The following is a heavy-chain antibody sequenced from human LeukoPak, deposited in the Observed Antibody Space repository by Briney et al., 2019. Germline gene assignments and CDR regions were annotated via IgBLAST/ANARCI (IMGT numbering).Heavy chain of an antibody. D-gene: IGHD4-17*01. V-gene: IGHV4-38-2*01. CDR3: ARNSTVTSANTGYFDY. Sequence: SETLSLTCGVSGYSISSGDYWGWIRQPPGKGLEWIGSVYYSGSTHYNPSLKSRVTISVDTSRNQFSLKLSSVTAADTAVYYCARNSTVTSANTGYFDYWGQGTLATVSS. CDR1: GYSISSGDY. J-gene: IGHJ4*02. CDR2: VYYSGST.